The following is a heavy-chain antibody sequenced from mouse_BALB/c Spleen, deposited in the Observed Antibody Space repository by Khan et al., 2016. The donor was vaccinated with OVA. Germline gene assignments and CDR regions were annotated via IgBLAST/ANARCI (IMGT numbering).Heavy chain of an antibody. D-gene: IGHD2-4*01. CDR3: ARNYDYDEGLAY. CDR2: IWSCGST. Sequence: QVQLKQSGPGLVQPSQSLSITCTVSGFSLTTYGVHWVRQSPRKGLEWLGVIWSCGSTDYNAPFLSRLSISKDSSKSQVFFKMNSLQVNDTAVYYCARNYDYDEGLAYWGQGTLVTVSA. CDR1: GFSLTTYG. J-gene: IGHJ3*01. V-gene: IGHV2-2*02.